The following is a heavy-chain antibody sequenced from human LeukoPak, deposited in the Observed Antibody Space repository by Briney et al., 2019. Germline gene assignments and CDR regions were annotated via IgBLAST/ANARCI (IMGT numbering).Heavy chain of an antibody. CDR3: AKLGDYYYDSSGSPYFDY. Sequence: GGSLRLSCAASGFTFSSYGMHWVRQAPGKGLEWVAFIRYDGSNKYYADSVKGRFTISRDNSKNTLYVQMNSLRVEDTAVYYCAKLGDYYYDSSGSPYFDYWGQGTLVTVSS. J-gene: IGHJ4*02. V-gene: IGHV3-30*02. CDR2: IRYDGSNK. D-gene: IGHD3-22*01. CDR1: GFTFSSYG.